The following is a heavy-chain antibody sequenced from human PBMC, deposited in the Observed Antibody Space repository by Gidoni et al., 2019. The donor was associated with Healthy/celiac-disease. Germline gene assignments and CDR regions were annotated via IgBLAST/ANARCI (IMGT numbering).Heavy chain of an antibody. CDR2: IRGSGGST. CDR1: GFTFSSYA. V-gene: IGHV3-23*04. CDR3: AKSWDRYYYGMDV. D-gene: IGHD1-26*01. Sequence: EVQLVASGGGLVQPGGSLRLSCAASGFTFSSYAMSRVRQAPGKGLDGVSAIRGSGGSTYYADSVKVRLTISRENSKNTLYLQMNSLRAEDTAVYYCAKSWDRYYYGMDVWGQGTTVTVSS. J-gene: IGHJ6*02.